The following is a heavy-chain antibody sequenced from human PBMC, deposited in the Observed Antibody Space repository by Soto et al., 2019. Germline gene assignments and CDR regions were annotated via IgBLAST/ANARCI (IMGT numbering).Heavy chain of an antibody. CDR3: ARAGSWYGHSYYYYGMDV. Sequence: PGGSLRLSCAASGFTFSSYSMSWVRQSPGKGLEWVADIKQDGSKKDYVDSVKGRFTISRDNAKNSLYLQMNSLRAEDTAVYYCARAGSWYGHSYYYYGMDVWGQGTTVTVSS. CDR2: IKQDGSKK. CDR1: GFTFSSYS. J-gene: IGHJ6*02. V-gene: IGHV3-7*01. D-gene: IGHD6-13*01.